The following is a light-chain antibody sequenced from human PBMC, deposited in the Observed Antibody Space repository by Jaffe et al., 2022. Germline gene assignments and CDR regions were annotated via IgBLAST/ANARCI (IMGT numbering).Light chain of an antibody. CDR3: QQYGSLMYT. CDR2: GAS. V-gene: IGKV3-20*01. CDR1: QSVSSSY. J-gene: IGKJ2*01. Sequence: EMVLTQSPGTLSLSPGERATLSCRASQSVSSSYLAWYQQKPGQAPRLLIYGASSRATGIPDRFSGSASGTDFTLTISRLEPEDFAVYYCQQYGSLMYTFGQGTKLEIK.